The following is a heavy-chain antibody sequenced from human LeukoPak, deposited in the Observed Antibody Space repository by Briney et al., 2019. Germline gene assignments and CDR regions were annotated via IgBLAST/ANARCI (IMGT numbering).Heavy chain of an antibody. D-gene: IGHD6-19*01. V-gene: IGHV4-61*05. CDR3: ASSPTGGSSGWYGGLGY. CDR2: IYYSGST. J-gene: IGHJ4*02. CDR1: GGSISGRSYY. Sequence: SETLSLTCSVSGGSISGRSYYWGWIRQPPGKGLEWIGYIYYSGSTNYNPSLKSRVTISVDTSKNQFSLKLSSVTAADTAVYYCASSPTGGSSGWYGGLGYWGQGTLVTVSS.